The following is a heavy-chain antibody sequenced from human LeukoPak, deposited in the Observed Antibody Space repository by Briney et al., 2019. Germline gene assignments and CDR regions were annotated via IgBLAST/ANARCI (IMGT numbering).Heavy chain of an antibody. Sequence: PGGSLRLSCAASGFTFSSYSMNWVRQAPGKGLEWVSSISSSSSYIHYADSVKGRFTISRDNAKNSLYLQMNSLRAEDTAVYYCASRNSLFIWGQGTLVTVSS. V-gene: IGHV3-21*01. D-gene: IGHD4-23*01. J-gene: IGHJ4*02. CDR3: ASRNSLFI. CDR2: ISSSSSYI. CDR1: GFTFSSYS.